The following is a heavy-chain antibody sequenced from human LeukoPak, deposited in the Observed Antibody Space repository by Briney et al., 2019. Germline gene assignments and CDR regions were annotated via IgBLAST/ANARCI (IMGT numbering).Heavy chain of an antibody. CDR3: AREGYSSSWYGGFDY. Sequence: PSETLSLTCTVSGGSISSGSYKWSWIRQPPGKGLEWIGSIYHSGSTYYNPSLKSRVTISVDTSKNQFSLKLSSVTAADTAVYYCAREGYSSSWYGGFDYWGQGTLVTASS. D-gene: IGHD6-13*01. J-gene: IGHJ4*02. CDR2: IYHSGST. V-gene: IGHV4-39*07. CDR1: GGSISSGSYK.